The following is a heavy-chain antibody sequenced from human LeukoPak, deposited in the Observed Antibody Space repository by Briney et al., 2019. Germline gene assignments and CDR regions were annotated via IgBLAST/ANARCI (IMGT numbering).Heavy chain of an antibody. J-gene: IGHJ4*02. Sequence: PGGSLRLSCEASGFTFSTSWMHWVRQAPGKGLVWVSRINSDGSSTSYADSVKGRFTISRDNAKNTLYLQMNSLRAEDTAVYYCAMGPYYYDSSGYYYWGQGTLVTVSS. V-gene: IGHV3-74*01. CDR2: INSDGSST. D-gene: IGHD3-22*01. CDR1: GFTFSTSW. CDR3: AMGPYYYDSSGYYY.